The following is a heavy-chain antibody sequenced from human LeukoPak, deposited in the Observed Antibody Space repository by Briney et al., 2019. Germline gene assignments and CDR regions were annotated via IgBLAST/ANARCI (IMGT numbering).Heavy chain of an antibody. D-gene: IGHD1-26*01. Sequence: GSLRLSCAASGFIFSNAWMHWVRQAPGKGLEWVGRIKSKTNGGTADYAAPVKGRFTISRDDSKKTLYLQMNSLKTEDTAVYYCTTIDDSGTHYLLWGQGTLVTVSS. CDR1: GFIFSNAW. CDR3: TTIDDSGTHYLL. J-gene: IGHJ4*02. CDR2: IKSKTNGGTA. V-gene: IGHV3-15*07.